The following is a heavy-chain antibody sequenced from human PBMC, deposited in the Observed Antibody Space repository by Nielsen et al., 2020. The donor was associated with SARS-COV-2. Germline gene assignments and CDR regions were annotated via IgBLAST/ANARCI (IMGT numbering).Heavy chain of an antibody. V-gene: IGHV4-34*01. CDR1: GGSFSGYY. J-gene: IGHJ6*03. D-gene: IGHD2-2*01. CDR2: INHSGST. CDR3: ARGVVVPAASMDV. Sequence: SETLSLTCAVYGGSFSGYYWSWIRQPPGKGLEWIGEINHSGSTNYNPSLKSRVTISVDTSKNQFSLKLSSVTAADTAVYYCARGVVVPAASMDVWGKGTTAPSP.